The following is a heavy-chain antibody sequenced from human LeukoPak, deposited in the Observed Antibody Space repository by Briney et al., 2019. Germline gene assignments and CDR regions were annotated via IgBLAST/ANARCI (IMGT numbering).Heavy chain of an antibody. Sequence: SQTLSLTCTVSGGSISSGGYYWSWIRQHPGKGLEWIGYIYYSGSTYYNPSLKSRVTISVDTSKNQFSLKLSSVTAADTAVYHCARDRSTSCSGGSCPYGMDVWGQGTTVTVSS. D-gene: IGHD2-15*01. V-gene: IGHV4-31*03. CDR3: ARDRSTSCSGGSCPYGMDV. CDR1: GGSISSGGYY. J-gene: IGHJ6*02. CDR2: IYYSGST.